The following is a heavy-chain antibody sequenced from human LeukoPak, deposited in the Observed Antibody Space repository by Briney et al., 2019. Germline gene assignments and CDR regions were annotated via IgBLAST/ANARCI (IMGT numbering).Heavy chain of an antibody. CDR3: ARDESLNWFDP. CDR2: IYYSGST. J-gene: IGHJ5*02. Sequence: PSETLSLTCTVSGGSISYYYWSWIRQPPGKGLEWIGYIYYSGSTNYNPSLKNRVTISVDTSKNQFSLKLSSMTAADTAVYYCARDESLNWFDPWGQGTLVTVSS. CDR1: GGSISYYY. V-gene: IGHV4-59*01.